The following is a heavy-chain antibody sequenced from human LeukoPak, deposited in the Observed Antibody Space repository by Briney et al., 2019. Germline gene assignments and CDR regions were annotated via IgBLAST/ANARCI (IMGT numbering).Heavy chain of an antibody. Sequence: PSETLSLTCTVSRASISDNYWSWSRQPAGKALEWIGRTYTSGDTNYNPSLKSRASVSVDTSKNQFYLSLRYVTAADTAVYYCTIGGASGSLAHWGPGTLVTVSS. CDR2: TYTSGDT. D-gene: IGHD6-13*01. J-gene: IGHJ4*02. CDR1: RASISDNY. CDR3: TIGGASGSLAH. V-gene: IGHV4-4*07.